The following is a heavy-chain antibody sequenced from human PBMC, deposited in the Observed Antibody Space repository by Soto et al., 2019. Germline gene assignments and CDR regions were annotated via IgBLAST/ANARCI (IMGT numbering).Heavy chain of an antibody. CDR2: IYYSGST. V-gene: IGHV4-59*01. CDR1: GGSISRYY. CDR3: ARAAASYYGMDV. J-gene: IGHJ6*02. Sequence: XXTLSLPFTVSGGSISRYYWRWILQPPGKGLEWIGYIYYSGSTNYNPSLKSRVTISVDTSKNQFSLKLSSVTAADTAVYYCARAAASYYGMDVWGQGTTVTVSS.